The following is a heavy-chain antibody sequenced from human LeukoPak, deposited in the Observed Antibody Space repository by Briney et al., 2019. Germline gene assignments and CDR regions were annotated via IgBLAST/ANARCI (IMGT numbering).Heavy chain of an antibody. CDR1: GGTFSRFT. Sequence: SVKVSCKASGGTFSRFTISWVRQAPGQGFEWMGGITPIFGTANFAQKFQGRVTITADVSTSTAYMELSSLRSEDTAVYYCARGAPIRSYYYGMDVWGQGTTVTVSS. V-gene: IGHV1-69*13. CDR2: ITPIFGTA. J-gene: IGHJ6*02. CDR3: ARGAPIRSYYYGMDV. D-gene: IGHD2-21*01.